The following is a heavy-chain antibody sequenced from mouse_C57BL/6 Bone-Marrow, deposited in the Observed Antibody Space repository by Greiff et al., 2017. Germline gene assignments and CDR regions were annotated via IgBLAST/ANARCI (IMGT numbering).Heavy chain of an antibody. V-gene: IGHV1-55*01. CDR1: GYTFTSYW. Sequence: QVQLQQPGAELVKPGASVKMSCKASGYTFTSYWITWVKQRPGQGLEWIGDIYPGSGSTNYNEKFKSKATLTVDTSSSTAYMQLSSLTSEDSAVYYCARTTNGSSRGWYFDVWGTGTTVTVSS. CDR2: IYPGSGST. CDR3: ARTTNGSSRGWYFDV. J-gene: IGHJ1*03. D-gene: IGHD1-1*01.